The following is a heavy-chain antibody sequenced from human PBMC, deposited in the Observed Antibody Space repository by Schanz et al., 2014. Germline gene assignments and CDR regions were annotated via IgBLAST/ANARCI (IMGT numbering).Heavy chain of an antibody. D-gene: IGHD3-16*01. CDR2: ITAYNGDT. CDR1: GGTFSTYP. Sequence: QVQLVQSGAEVKKPGSSMKVSCKASGGTFSTYPINWLRQAPGQGLEWVGWITAYNGDTNYALKLQGRVTMTTDTSTGTAYMELRSLRSDDTAHYYCVRVPSRDVSFDLWGRGTLVTVSS. V-gene: IGHV1-18*04. CDR3: VRVPSRDVSFDL. J-gene: IGHJ2*01.